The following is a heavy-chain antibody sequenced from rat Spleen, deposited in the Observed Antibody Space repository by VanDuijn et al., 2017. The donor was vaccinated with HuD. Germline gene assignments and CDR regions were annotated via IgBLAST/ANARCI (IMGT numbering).Heavy chain of an antibody. V-gene: IGHV5-25*01. CDR2: ISTGGGNT. D-gene: IGHD1-2*01. CDR1: GFTFSNYY. CDR3: ARHFSPADYYSSFPVLY. Sequence: EVQLVESGGGLVQPGRSMKLSCAASGFTFSNYYMAWVRQAPTKGLEWVVSISTGGGNTYYRDSVKGRFTISRDNAKSTLYLQMDSLRSEDTATYYCARHFSPADYYSSFPVLYWGQGTLVTVSS. J-gene: IGHJ3*01.